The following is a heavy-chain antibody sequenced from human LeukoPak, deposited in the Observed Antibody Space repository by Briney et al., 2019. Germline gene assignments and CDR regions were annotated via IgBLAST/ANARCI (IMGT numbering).Heavy chain of an antibody. CDR1: GGSFSGYY. CDR3: ARGTIAVAGSPYYFDY. J-gene: IGHJ4*02. CDR2: INHSGST. V-gene: IGHV4-34*01. Sequence: PSETLSLTCAVYGGSFSGYYWSWIRQPPGKGLEWIGEINHSGSTNYNPSLKSRVTISVDTTKTQFSLKLSSVTAADTAVYYCARGTIAVAGSPYYFDYWGQGTLVTVSA. D-gene: IGHD6-19*01.